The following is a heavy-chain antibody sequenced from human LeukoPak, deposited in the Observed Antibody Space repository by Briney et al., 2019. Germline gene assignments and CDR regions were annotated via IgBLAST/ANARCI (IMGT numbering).Heavy chain of an antibody. Sequence: QPGGSLRLSCAASGFTFSSLSMNWVRQAPGKGLEWLSYINSRSSTIYYADSVKGRFTISRDNAKNSLYLQMNSLRAEDTAVYYCARDYVAKLQNWNYRNEFDYWGQGTPVTVSS. CDR2: INSRSSTI. J-gene: IGHJ4*02. CDR3: ARDYVAKLQNWNYRNEFDY. V-gene: IGHV3-48*01. D-gene: IGHD1-7*01. CDR1: GFTFSSLS.